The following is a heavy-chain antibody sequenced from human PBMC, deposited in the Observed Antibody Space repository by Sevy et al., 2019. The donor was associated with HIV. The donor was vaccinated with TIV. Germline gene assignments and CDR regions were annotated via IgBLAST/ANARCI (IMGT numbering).Heavy chain of an antibody. CDR1: GYSFTAYY. CDR2: MSPNTGDT. D-gene: IGHD4-17*01. J-gene: IGHJ4*02. CDR3: ARAVYGEARDY. Sequence: ASVKVSCKTSGYSFTAYYIHWVRQAPGQGLEWMGWMSPNTGDTNVAQKFLGRVTMARDTSITTAYLELSSLRSDDTAIYYCARAVYGEARDYWGQGTLVTVSS. V-gene: IGHV1-2*02.